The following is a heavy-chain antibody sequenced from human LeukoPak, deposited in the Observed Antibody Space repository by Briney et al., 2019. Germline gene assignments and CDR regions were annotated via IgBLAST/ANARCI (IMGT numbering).Heavy chain of an antibody. J-gene: IGHJ4*02. CDR2: ISSSGSTI. D-gene: IGHD1-1*01. Sequence: GGSLRLSCAASGFTFSSYEMNWVRQAPGKGLEWVSYISSSGSTIYYADSVKGRFTISRDNAKNSLYLQMNSLRAEDTAVYYCAREGKDDDHLDYWGQGTLVTVSS. CDR1: GFTFSSYE. CDR3: AREGKDDDHLDY. V-gene: IGHV3-48*03.